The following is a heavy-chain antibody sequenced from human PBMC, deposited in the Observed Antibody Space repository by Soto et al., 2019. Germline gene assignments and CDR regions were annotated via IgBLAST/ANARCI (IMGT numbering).Heavy chain of an antibody. V-gene: IGHV3-7*03. Sequence: EVQLVESGGDLVQPGGSLRLSCAASGVTFSTYWMSWVRQAPGKGLEWVANIKQDGSEKYYVDSVRGRFTISRDNAKNSLYLQMNSLRAEDTAVYYCARSRWERGLFDFWGQGTLVTVSS. CDR2: IKQDGSEK. D-gene: IGHD1-26*01. CDR3: ARSRWERGLFDF. J-gene: IGHJ4*02. CDR1: GVTFSTYW.